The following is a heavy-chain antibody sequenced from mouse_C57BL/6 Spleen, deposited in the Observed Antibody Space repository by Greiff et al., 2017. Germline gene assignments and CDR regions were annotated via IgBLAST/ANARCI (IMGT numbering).Heavy chain of an antibody. CDR1: GYTFTSYW. CDR2: INPSNGGT. J-gene: IGHJ2*01. Sequence: QVQLQQSGTELVKPGASVKLSCKASGYTFTSYWMHWVKQRPGQGLEWIGNINPSNGGTNYNEKFKSKATLTVDKSSSTAYMQLSSLTSEDSAVYYCAREKYDYGHFDYWGQGTTLTVSS. V-gene: IGHV1-53*01. CDR3: AREKYDYGHFDY. D-gene: IGHD2-4*01.